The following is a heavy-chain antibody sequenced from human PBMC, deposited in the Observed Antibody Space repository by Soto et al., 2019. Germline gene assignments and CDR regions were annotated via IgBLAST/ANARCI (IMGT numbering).Heavy chain of an antibody. Sequence: GGSLRLSCAASGFTFSTYAMTWVRQAPGKGLEWVSAISGSGSSTYYADSVKGRFTISRDNSKNTLFLQMNSLRAEDTAVYYCARGRRNYYYYGMDVWGQGTTVTVSS. CDR3: ARGRRNYYYYGMDV. CDR1: GFTFSTYA. CDR2: ISGSGSST. J-gene: IGHJ6*02. V-gene: IGHV3-23*01.